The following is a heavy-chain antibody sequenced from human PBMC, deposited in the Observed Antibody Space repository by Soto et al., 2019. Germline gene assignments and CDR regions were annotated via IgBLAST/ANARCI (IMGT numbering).Heavy chain of an antibody. D-gene: IGHD3-10*01. Sequence: QVHLVQSGVEVKKPGASVKVSCKASGYSFSTYGISWVRQAPGQGLEWMGWISGLNGNTNYAQNLQGRVTMTTDTSTRTAYMELRSLGFDDTVMYYCARDLFGEDGAGYFDYWGQGTLVTVSS. J-gene: IGHJ4*02. CDR3: ARDLFGEDGAGYFDY. CDR2: ISGLNGNT. CDR1: GYSFSTYG. V-gene: IGHV1-18*01.